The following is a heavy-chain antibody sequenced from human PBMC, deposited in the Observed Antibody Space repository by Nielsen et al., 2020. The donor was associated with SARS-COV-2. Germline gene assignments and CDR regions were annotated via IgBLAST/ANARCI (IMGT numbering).Heavy chain of an antibody. CDR1: GFTFSSYA. J-gene: IGHJ4*02. CDR3: AKGDSDYDY. D-gene: IGHD1-26*01. V-gene: IGHV3-23*01. CDR2: ISGSGGST. Sequence: GESLKISCAASGFTFSSYAMSWVRQAPGKGLEWVSAISGSGGSTYYADSVKGRFTISRDNSKNTLYLQMNSLRVEDTAVYYCAKGDSDYDYWGQGTLVTVSS.